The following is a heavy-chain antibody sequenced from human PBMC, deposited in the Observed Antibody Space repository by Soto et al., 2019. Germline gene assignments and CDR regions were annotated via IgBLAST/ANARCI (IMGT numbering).Heavy chain of an antibody. D-gene: IGHD3-16*02. CDR3: SRDISSRYFDL. CDR2: VSYDGRNK. V-gene: IGHV3-33*01. CDR1: GFTFSSYD. J-gene: IGHJ2*01. Sequence: QVQLVESGGGVVQPGRSLRLSCAASGFTFSSYDMHWVRQAPGKGLECVAIVSYDGRNKLYADSVKGRFTISRDNSKNTLYLEMNSLRAEDTAVYYCSRDISSRYFDLWGRGTLVTVSS.